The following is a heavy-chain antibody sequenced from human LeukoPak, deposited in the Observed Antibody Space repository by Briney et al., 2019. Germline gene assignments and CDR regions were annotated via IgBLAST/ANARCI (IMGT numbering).Heavy chain of an antibody. Sequence: ASVKVSCKASGYTFTSNDINWVRQATGQGPEWMGWINPNSANTGYAQKFQGRVTITRDTSISTAYMELSSLRSEDTAVYYCVRHLKTTFDYWGQGTLVTVSS. D-gene: IGHD4-11*01. CDR2: INPNSANT. J-gene: IGHJ4*02. CDR1: GYTFTSND. CDR3: VRHLKTTFDY. V-gene: IGHV1-8*03.